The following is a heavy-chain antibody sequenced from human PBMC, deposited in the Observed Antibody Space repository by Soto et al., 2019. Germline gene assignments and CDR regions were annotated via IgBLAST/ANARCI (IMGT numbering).Heavy chain of an antibody. CDR3: AGDSSHGDHRRGYYYHYDGMDV. V-gene: IGHV3-30-3*01. CDR1: GFTFSSYA. D-gene: IGHD4-17*01. CDR2: IAYDVSNK. J-gene: IGHJ6*02. Sequence: QLQLLESGGGVVQPGRSLRLSCAASGFTFSSYAMHWGRQAPGKGREWVAGIAYDVSNKYYADSVKGRFTISRDNSKNKLYLRKNSLRAEHKALYYCAGDSSHGDHRRGYYYHYDGMDVWGQGNMVTVSS.